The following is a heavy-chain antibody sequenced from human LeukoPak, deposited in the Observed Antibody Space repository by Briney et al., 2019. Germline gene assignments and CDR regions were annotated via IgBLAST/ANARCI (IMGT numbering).Heavy chain of an antibody. J-gene: IGHJ4*02. CDR1: GGSISSYY. D-gene: IGHD1-26*01. Sequence: SKTLSLTCTVSGGSISSYYWSWIRQPAGKGLEWIGRIYTSGSTNYNPSLKSRVTISVETSKNQFSLKLSSLTAGEAAVYYFARERGWKLLLDYLGQATLVTVSS. CDR3: ARERGWKLLLDY. CDR2: IYTSGST. V-gene: IGHV4-4*07.